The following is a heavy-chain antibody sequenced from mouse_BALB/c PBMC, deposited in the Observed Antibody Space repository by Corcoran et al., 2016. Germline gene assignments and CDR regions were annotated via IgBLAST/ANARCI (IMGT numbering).Heavy chain of an antibody. CDR2: INTYTGEP. D-gene: IGHD1-1*01. CDR1: GYTFTNYG. V-gene: IGHV9-1*02. Sequence: QIQLVQSGPELKKPGETVKISCKASGYTFTNYGMNWVKQAPGKGLKWMGWINTYTGEPTYADDFKGRFAFSLETSASTAYLQINNLKNEDMATYFCAKGNGHYAMDYWGQGTSVTVSS. CDR3: AKGNGHYAMDY. J-gene: IGHJ4*01.